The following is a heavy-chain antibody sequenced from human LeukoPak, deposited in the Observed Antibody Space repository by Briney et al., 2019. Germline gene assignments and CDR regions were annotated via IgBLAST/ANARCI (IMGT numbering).Heavy chain of an antibody. V-gene: IGHV3-33*01. CDR1: GFTFSSYG. CDR2: IWSDGSTK. Sequence: SGGSLRLSCAASGFTFSSYGMHWVRQAPGKGLEWVAIIWSDGSTKYYADSLKGRFTISRDNSKNTLYLHMNSLRVEDTAVYYCARDYCRSISCSDYWGQGTLVTASS. CDR3: ARDYCRSISCSDY. D-gene: IGHD2-2*01. J-gene: IGHJ4*02.